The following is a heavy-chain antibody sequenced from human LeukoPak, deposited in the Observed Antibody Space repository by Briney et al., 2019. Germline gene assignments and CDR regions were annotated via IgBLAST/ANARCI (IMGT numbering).Heavy chain of an antibody. CDR3: ASPRNYKHSGIDY. CDR2: ISSSSSYI. Sequence: PGGSLRLSCAASGFTFSSYSMNWVRQAPGKGLEWVSSISSSSSYIYYADSVKGRFTISRDNAKNSLYLQMNSLRAEDTAVYYCASPRNYKHSGIDYWGQGTLVTVSS. V-gene: IGHV3-21*01. CDR1: GFTFSSYS. D-gene: IGHD3-10*01. J-gene: IGHJ4*02.